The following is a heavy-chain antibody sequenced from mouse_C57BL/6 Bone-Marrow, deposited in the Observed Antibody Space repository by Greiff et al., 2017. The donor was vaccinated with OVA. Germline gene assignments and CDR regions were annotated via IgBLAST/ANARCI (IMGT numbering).Heavy chain of an antibody. CDR2: IYPGDGDT. Sequence: QVQLQQSGPELVKPGASVKISCKASGYAFSSSWMNWVKQRPGKGLEWIGRIYPGDGDTNYNGKFKGKATLTADKSSSTAYMQLSSLTSEDSAVYFCAEGDYYGRFDYWGQGTTLTVSS. J-gene: IGHJ2*01. D-gene: IGHD1-1*01. CDR3: AEGDYYGRFDY. V-gene: IGHV1-82*01. CDR1: GYAFSSSW.